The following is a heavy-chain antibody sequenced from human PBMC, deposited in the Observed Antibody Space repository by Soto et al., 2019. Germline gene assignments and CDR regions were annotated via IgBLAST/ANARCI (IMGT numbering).Heavy chain of an antibody. V-gene: IGHV3-30*18. CDR1: GFTFSSYG. CDR3: AKDSDPPGYYYGMDV. Sequence: GGSLRLSCAASGFTFSSYGMHWVRQAPGKGLEWVAVISYDGSNKYYADSVKGRFTISRDNSKNTLYLQMNSLRAEDTAVYYCAKDSDPPGYYYGMDVWGQGTTVTVSS. D-gene: IGHD3-10*01. J-gene: IGHJ6*02. CDR2: ISYDGSNK.